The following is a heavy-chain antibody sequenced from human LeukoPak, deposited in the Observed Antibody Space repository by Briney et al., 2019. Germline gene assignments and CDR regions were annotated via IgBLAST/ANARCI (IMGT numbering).Heavy chain of an antibody. CDR3: ARWLYSSGWAIDY. D-gene: IGHD6-19*01. CDR1: GFTFSDYY. V-gene: IGHV3-11*04. J-gene: IGHJ4*02. Sequence: NPGGSLRLSCAASGFTFSDYYMSWIRQAPGKGLEWVSYISSSGSTIYYADSVKGRFTISRDNAKNSLYLQMNSLRAEDTAVYYCARWLYSSGWAIDYWGQGTLVTVSS. CDR2: ISSSGSTI.